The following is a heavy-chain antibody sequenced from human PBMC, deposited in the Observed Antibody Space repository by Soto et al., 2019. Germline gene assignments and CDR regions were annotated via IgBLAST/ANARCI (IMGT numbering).Heavy chain of an antibody. V-gene: IGHV5-10-1*01. D-gene: IGHD2-8*01. CDR1: GYTFTSYD. J-gene: IGHJ6*02. Sequence: KVSCKASGYTFTSYDISWVRQIPGKGLEWMGRIDPSDSYTNYSPSFQGHVTISADKSISTAYLQWSSLKASDTAMYYCARHNRDIVLMVYAGYYGMDVWGQGTTVTVSS. CDR2: IDPSDSYT. CDR3: ARHNRDIVLMVYAGYYGMDV.